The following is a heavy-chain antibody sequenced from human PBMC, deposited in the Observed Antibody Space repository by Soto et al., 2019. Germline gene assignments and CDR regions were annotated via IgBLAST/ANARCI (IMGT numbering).Heavy chain of an antibody. V-gene: IGHV4-39*01. Sequence: PSETLSLTCTVSGDSVDSVDYYWGWIRQPPGKGLEWIASIHYSGSTYYSPSLKGRATISGDTSKSQFSLTPSSVTAADTAVYYCARHTVAAKTXFDHWGQATLVTVSS. CDR3: ARHTVAAKTXFDH. D-gene: IGHD6-25*01. J-gene: IGHJ4*02. CDR2: IHYSGST. CDR1: GDSVDSVDYY.